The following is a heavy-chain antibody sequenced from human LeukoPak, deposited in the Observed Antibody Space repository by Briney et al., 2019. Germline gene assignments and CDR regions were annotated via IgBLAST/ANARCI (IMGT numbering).Heavy chain of an antibody. Sequence: SETLSLTCTVSGGSISSYYWSWIRQPPGKGLEWIGYIYYSGSTNYNPSLKSRVTISVDTSMNQFSLKLSSVTAVDTAMYYCARIDSSGYGYFDYWGQGTLVTVSS. V-gene: IGHV4-59*01. CDR2: IYYSGST. D-gene: IGHD3-22*01. CDR3: ARIDSSGYGYFDY. CDR1: GGSISSYY. J-gene: IGHJ4*02.